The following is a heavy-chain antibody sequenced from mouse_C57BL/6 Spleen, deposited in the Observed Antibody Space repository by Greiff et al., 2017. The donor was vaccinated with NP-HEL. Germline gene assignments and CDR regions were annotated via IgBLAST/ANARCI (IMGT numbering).Heavy chain of an antibody. J-gene: IGHJ3*01. CDR1: GFSLTSYG. V-gene: IGHV2-2*01. CDR3: ARGELSWFAY. Sequence: QVQLQQSGPGLVQPSQSLSITCTVSGFSLTSYGVHWVRQSPGKGLEWLGVIWSGGSTDYNAAFISRLSISKDNSKSQVFFKMNSLQADDTAIYYCARGELSWFAYWGQGTLVTVSA. CDR2: IWSGGST.